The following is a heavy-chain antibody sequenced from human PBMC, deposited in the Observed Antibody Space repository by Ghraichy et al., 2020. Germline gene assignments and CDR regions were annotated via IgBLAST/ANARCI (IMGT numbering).Heavy chain of an antibody. CDR2: INHSGST. Sequence: SETLSLTCAVYGGSFSGYYWSWIRQPPGKGLEWIGEINHSGSTNYNPSLKSRVTISVDTSKNQFSLKLSSVTAADTAVYYCARGWEEGTSLWPNYYYYYGMDVWGQGTTVTVSS. CDR1: GGSFSGYY. CDR3: ARGWEEGTSLWPNYYYYYGMDV. V-gene: IGHV4-34*01. J-gene: IGHJ6*02. D-gene: IGHD2-2*01.